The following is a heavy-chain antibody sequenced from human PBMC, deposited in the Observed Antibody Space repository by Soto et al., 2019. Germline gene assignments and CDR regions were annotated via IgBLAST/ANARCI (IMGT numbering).Heavy chain of an antibody. D-gene: IGHD3-22*01. Sequence: GGSLRLSCAASGFTFSNYWMHWVRQGPGKGLVWVSRINSDGSSTTYADSVKGRFTISRDNAKNTLYLQMNSLRADDTSVYYCARGSYYYDSSGYYHYWGQGTLVTVSS. CDR3: ARGSYYYDSSGYYHY. CDR2: INSDGSST. CDR1: GFTFSNYW. V-gene: IGHV3-74*01. J-gene: IGHJ4*02.